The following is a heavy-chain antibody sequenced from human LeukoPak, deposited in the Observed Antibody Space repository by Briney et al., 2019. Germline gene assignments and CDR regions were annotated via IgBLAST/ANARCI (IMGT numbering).Heavy chain of an antibody. V-gene: IGHV4-4*08. CDR3: AREKSFRLWYFDL. Sequence: SETLSLTCTVSGGSIRSYYWSWIRQPPGKGLEWIGYIYYSGSTNYNPSLKSRVTISVDTSKNQFSLKLSSVTAADTAVYYCAREKSFRLWYFDLWGRGTLVTVSS. CDR2: IYYSGST. J-gene: IGHJ2*01. CDR1: GGSIRSYY.